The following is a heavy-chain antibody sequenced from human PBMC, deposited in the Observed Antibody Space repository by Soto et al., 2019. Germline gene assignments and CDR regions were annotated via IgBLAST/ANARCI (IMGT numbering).Heavy chain of an antibody. CDR1: GGSIDRSNYY. CDR2: TYYNGNA. Sequence: SETLSLTCNVSGGSIDRSNYYWDWLRQPPGKGLEWIGTTYYNGNAYYNPSLRSRVSMSVDKSKNQFSLKLISVTAADTAVYYCARHFVAVVIKGWGYWGQGKLVTVSS. D-gene: IGHD3-10*01. V-gene: IGHV4-39*01. CDR3: ARHFVAVVIKGWGY. J-gene: IGHJ4*02.